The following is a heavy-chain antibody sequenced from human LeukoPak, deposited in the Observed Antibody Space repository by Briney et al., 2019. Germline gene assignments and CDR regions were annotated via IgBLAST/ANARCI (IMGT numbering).Heavy chain of an antibody. J-gene: IGHJ6*02. CDR2: ISSSSSYI. D-gene: IGHD3-3*01. V-gene: IGHV3-21*01. CDR1: GFTFSSYS. CDR3: ARDAGYDFWSGYYNYYYYYGMDV. Sequence: PGGSLRLSCAASGFTFSSYSMNWVRRAPGKGLEWVSSISSSSSYIYYADSVKGRFTISRDNAKNSLYLQMNSLRAEDTAVYYCARDAGYDFWSGYYNYYYYYGMDVWGQGTTVTVSS.